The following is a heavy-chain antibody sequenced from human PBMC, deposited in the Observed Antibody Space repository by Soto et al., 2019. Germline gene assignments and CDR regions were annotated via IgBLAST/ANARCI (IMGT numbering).Heavy chain of an antibody. D-gene: IGHD6-13*01. V-gene: IGHV3-9*01. J-gene: IGHJ4*02. CDR1: GFTFDDYA. CDR2: ISWNSGSI. CDR3: AKGGGSRSWYYLDY. Sequence: ESGGGLVQPGRSLRLSCAASGFTFDDYAMHWVRQAPGKGLEWVSGISWNSGSIGYADSVKGRFTTSRDNAKNSLYLQMNSLRAEDTALYYCAKGGGSRSWYYLDYWGQGTLVTVSS.